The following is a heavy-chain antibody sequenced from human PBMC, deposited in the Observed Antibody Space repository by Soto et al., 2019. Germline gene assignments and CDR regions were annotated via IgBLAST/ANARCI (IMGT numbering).Heavy chain of an antibody. D-gene: IGHD5-18*01. CDR1: GGSISSSSYY. CDR3: AGNVDVPMVPFDS. V-gene: IGHV4-39*01. Sequence: QLQLQESGPGLVRPSETLSLTCTVSGGSISSSSYYWGWIRQPPGKGLEWIATIYHSGSTYYNPSVKRRVTISVDTSKNQLSLKMTSVTATDTAVYYCAGNVDVPMVPFDSWGQGTLVSVPS. J-gene: IGHJ4*02. CDR2: IYHSGST.